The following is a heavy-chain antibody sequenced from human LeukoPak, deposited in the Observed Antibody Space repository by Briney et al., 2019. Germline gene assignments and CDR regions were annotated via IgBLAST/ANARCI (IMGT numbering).Heavy chain of an antibody. CDR1: GFTFSSYA. V-gene: IGHV3-30*04. Sequence: GGSLRLSCAASGFTFSSYAMHWVRQAPGKGLEWVAVISYDGSNKYYADSVKGRFTISRDNSKNTLYLQMNSLRAEDTAVYYCAKDSAYGDYAYYFDYWGQGTLVTVSS. CDR3: AKDSAYGDYAYYFDY. CDR2: ISYDGSNK. J-gene: IGHJ4*02. D-gene: IGHD4-17*01.